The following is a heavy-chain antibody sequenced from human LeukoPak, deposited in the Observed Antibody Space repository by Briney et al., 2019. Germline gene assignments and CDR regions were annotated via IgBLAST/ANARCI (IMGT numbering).Heavy chain of an antibody. CDR2: IYSGGRT. CDR1: GFNVNNNY. J-gene: IGHJ4*02. CDR3: ARGGSGSYRFDY. Sequence: GGSLRLSCAASGFNVNNNYMSWVRQAPGKGLEWVSVIYSGGRTHYADSVKGRLTISRDNSENTLYLQMNSLRAEDTAVYYCARGGSGSYRFDYWGQGTLVTVSS. D-gene: IGHD1-26*01. V-gene: IGHV3-53*01.